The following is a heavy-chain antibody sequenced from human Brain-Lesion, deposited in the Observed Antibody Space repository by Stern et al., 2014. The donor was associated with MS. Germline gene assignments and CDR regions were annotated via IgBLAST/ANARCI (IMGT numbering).Heavy chain of an antibody. V-gene: IGHV4-61*02. J-gene: IGHJ4*02. CDR3: ARDYGDLEFDL. Sequence: QVQLVESGPGLVKPSQTLSLTCTVSGGPISSHSYYWSWIRQPAGKGLEWIGRIYARGNTNYNPSLKSGVSISVDTSKNQLSLRLISVTASDTAVYYCARDYGDLEFDLWGQGTLVTVSS. CDR1: GGPISSHSYY. CDR2: IYARGNT. D-gene: IGHD4-17*01.